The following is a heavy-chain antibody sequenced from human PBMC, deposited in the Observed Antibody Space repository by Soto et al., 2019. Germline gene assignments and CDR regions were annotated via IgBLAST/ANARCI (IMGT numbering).Heavy chain of an antibody. CDR3: ARDKRDLRFLEWSYYFDC. J-gene: IGHJ4*02. V-gene: IGHV3-30-3*01. CDR1: GFTFSGYA. Sequence: GSLRLSCAASGFTFSGYAMHWVRQAPGKGLEWVAVISYDGSNKYYADSVKGRFTISRDNSKNTLYLQMNSLRAEDTAVYYCARDKRDLRFLEWSYYFDCWGKGTLVTVYS. CDR2: ISYDGSNK. D-gene: IGHD3-3*01.